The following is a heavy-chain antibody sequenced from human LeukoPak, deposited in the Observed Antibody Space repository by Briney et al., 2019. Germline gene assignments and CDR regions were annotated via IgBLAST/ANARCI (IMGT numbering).Heavy chain of an antibody. CDR2: IYYSGST. V-gene: IGHV4-39*07. CDR3: ARERVYSYAY. J-gene: IGHJ4*02. CDR1: GGSISSIRYY. Sequence: PSETLSLTCTVSGGSISSIRYYWVWIRQPPGKGLEWIGGIYYSGSTYYNPSLKSRVTISVDTSKNQFSLKLSSVTAADTALYYCARERVYSYAYWGQGALVTVSS. D-gene: IGHD5-18*01.